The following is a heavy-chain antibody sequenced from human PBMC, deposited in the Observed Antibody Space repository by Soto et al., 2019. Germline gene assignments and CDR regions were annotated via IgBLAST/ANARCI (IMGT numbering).Heavy chain of an antibody. J-gene: IGHJ3*02. V-gene: IGHV4-34*01. Sequence: SETLSLTCAVYGGSFSGYYWSWIRQPPGKGLEWIGEINHSGSTNYNPSLKSRVTISVDTSKNQFSLRLSSVTAADTAVYYCARGTAEITIFGVVITRSDAFDIWGQGTMVTVSS. CDR2: INHSGST. CDR1: GGSFSGYY. D-gene: IGHD3-3*01. CDR3: ARGTAEITIFGVVITRSDAFDI.